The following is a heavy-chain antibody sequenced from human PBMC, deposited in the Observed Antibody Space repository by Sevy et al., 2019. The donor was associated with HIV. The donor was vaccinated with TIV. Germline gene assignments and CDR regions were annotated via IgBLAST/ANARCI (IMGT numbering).Heavy chain of an antibody. D-gene: IGHD3-22*01. Sequence: ASVKVSCKASGYTVTSYGISWVRQAPGQGLEWMGWNSAYNGNTNYAQKLQGRVTMTTDTSTSTAYMELRSLRSDDTAVYYCARDWRVGYYDSSGYYYVYWGQGTLVTVSS. V-gene: IGHV1-18*01. CDR1: GYTVTSYG. CDR2: NSAYNGNT. CDR3: ARDWRVGYYDSSGYYYVY. J-gene: IGHJ4*02.